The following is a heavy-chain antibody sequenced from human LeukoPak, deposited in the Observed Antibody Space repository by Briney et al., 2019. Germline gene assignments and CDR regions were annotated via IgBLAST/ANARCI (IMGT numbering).Heavy chain of an antibody. CDR3: ARDPGGEVVVP. CDR1: GFTFSSYM. Sequence: GGSLRLSCAASGFTFSSYMMNWVRQAPGKGLEWVSSINSGSTYTYYTESVKGRFTISRDNAKNSLYLQMNSLRAEDTAVYYCARDPGGEVVVPGGQGTLVTVSS. V-gene: IGHV3-21*01. D-gene: IGHD2-15*01. J-gene: IGHJ5*02. CDR2: INSGSTYT.